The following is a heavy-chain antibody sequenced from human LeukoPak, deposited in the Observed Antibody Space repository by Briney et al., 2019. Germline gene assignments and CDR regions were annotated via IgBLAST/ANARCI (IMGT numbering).Heavy chain of an antibody. Sequence: GGSLRLSCAASGFTFSDYYMSWIRQAPGKGLEWVSYISSSGSTIYYADSVKGRFTISRDNSKNTLYLQMNSLRAEDTAVYYCASGLTYSSSSSDYFDYWGQGTLVTVSS. CDR1: GFTFSDYY. CDR3: ASGLTYSSSSSDYFDY. J-gene: IGHJ4*02. CDR2: ISSSGSTI. D-gene: IGHD6-6*01. V-gene: IGHV3-11*04.